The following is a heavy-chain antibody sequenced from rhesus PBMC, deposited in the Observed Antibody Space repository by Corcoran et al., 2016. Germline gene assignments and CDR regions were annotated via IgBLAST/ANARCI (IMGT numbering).Heavy chain of an antibody. V-gene: IGHV4-122*02. CDR1: GGSISRGDYY. CDR3: ARGLDS. CDR2: ITYNGST. J-gene: IGHJ4*01. Sequence: QVQLQESGPGLVQPSETLSLSCAVSGGSISRGDYYWSWVRQPPGKGLEWIGYITYNGSTSYNPSLRSRVTISRDTSKNQFSLKLRSVTAVDTAVYYCARGLDSWGRGVSVTVSS.